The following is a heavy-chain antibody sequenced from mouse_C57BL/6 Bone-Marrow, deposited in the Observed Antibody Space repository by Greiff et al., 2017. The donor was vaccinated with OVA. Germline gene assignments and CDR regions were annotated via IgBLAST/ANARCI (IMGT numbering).Heavy chain of an antibody. Sequence: DVQLVESGGGLVQPGGSLKLSCAASGFTFSDYGMAWVRQAPRKGPEWVAFISNLAYSIYYADTVTGRFTISRENAKNTLYLEMSSLRSEDTAMYYCARYYGSSYAKDYWGQGTSVTVSS. J-gene: IGHJ4*01. D-gene: IGHD1-1*01. CDR2: ISNLAYSI. CDR1: GFTFSDYG. V-gene: IGHV5-15*01. CDR3: ARYYGSSYAKDY.